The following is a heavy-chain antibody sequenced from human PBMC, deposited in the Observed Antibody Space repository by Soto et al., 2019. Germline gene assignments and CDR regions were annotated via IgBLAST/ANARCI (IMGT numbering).Heavy chain of an antibody. CDR3: VRGASLNFDY. D-gene: IGHD1-26*01. Sequence: EVQLVESGGGVLRPGGSLRLSCAASGFTFDDYGMSWARQAPGKGLEWVSGVNWNGGSTGYADSVKGRFTISRDNAKDSLYLQMNSLRAEDTAFYYCVRGASLNFDYWGQGTLVTVSS. V-gene: IGHV3-20*04. J-gene: IGHJ4*02. CDR2: VNWNGGST. CDR1: GFTFDDYG.